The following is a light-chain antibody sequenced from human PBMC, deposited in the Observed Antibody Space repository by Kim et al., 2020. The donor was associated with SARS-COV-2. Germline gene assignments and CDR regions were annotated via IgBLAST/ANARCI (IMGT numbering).Light chain of an antibody. CDR3: QSYDSSLSGPNWV. CDR2: GNS. Sequence: VTISCTGSSSNIGAGYDVHWYQQLPGTAPKLLIYGNSNRPSGVPDRFSGSKSDTSASLAITGLQAEDEADYYCQSYDSSLSGPNWVFGGGTQLTVL. CDR1: SSNIGAGYD. J-gene: IGLJ3*02. V-gene: IGLV1-40*01.